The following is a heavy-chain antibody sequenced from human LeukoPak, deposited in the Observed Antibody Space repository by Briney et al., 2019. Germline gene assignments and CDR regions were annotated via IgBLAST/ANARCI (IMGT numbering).Heavy chain of an antibody. CDR3: AGYYDSSGYYYRA. J-gene: IGHJ5*02. CDR1: GFTFNTYS. D-gene: IGHD3-22*01. CDR2: ISSSSSYI. Sequence: GGSLRLSCAASGFTFNTYSMDWVRQAPGRGLEGVSSISSSSSYIYYADSVKGRFTLSRDNAKNSLYLQMNSLRAEDTAVYYCAGYYDSSGYYYRAWGQGTLVTVSS. V-gene: IGHV3-21*01.